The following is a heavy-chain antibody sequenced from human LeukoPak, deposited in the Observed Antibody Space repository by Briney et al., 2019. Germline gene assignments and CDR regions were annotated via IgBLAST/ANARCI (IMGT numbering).Heavy chain of an antibody. D-gene: IGHD3-9*01. J-gene: IGHJ6*03. V-gene: IGHV3-30*02. CDR2: MRYDGSNK. CDR1: GFTFSSYG. Sequence: GGSLRLSCAASGFTFSSYGMHWVRQAPGKGLEWVAFMRYDGSNKYYADSVKGRFTISRDNSKNTLYLQMNSLRAEDTAVYYCATDKPYYDILTGHQRPYYMDVWGKGTTVTVSS. CDR3: ATDKPYYDILTGHQRPYYMDV.